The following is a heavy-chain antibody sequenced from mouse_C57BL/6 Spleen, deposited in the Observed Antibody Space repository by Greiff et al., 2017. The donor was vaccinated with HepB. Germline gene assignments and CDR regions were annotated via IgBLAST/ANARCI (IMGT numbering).Heavy chain of an antibody. CDR1: GYTFTDYE. CDR3: TREGELGRGFAY. D-gene: IGHD4-1*01. Sequence: VQLKESGAELVRPGASVTLSCKASGYTFTDYEMHWVKQTPVHGLEWIGAIDPETGGTAYNQKFKGKAILTADKSSSTAYMELRSLTSEDSAVYYCTREGELGRGFAYWGQGTLVTVSA. CDR2: IDPETGGT. V-gene: IGHV1-15*01. J-gene: IGHJ3*01.